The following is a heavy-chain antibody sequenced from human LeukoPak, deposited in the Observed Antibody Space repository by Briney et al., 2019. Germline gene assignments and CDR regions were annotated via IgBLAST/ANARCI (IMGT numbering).Heavy chain of an antibody. V-gene: IGHV4-59*01. J-gene: IGHJ5*02. D-gene: IGHD4-23*01. CDR1: GGSISSYY. CDR2: IYYSGST. Sequence: SETLSLTCTVSGGSISSYYWSWIRQPPGKGLEWIGYIYYSGSTNYNPSLKSRVTISVDTSKNQFSLKLSSVTAADTAVYYCAREHDYGDNSPWFDPWGQGTLVTVSS. CDR3: AREHDYGDNSPWFDP.